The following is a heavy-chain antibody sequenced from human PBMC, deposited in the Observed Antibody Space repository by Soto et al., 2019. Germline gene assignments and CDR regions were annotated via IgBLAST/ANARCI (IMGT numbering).Heavy chain of an antibody. V-gene: IGHV1-2*04. J-gene: IGHJ4*02. CDR2: INPNSGGT. D-gene: IGHD5-18*01. CDR1: GYTFTGYY. Sequence: ASVKVSCKASGYTFTGYYIHWVRQAPGQGLEWMGWINPNSGGTNYAQKFQGWVTMTRDTSISTAYMELSRLRSDDTAVYYCARVSDTATYYFDYWGQGTLVTVSS. CDR3: ARVSDTATYYFDY.